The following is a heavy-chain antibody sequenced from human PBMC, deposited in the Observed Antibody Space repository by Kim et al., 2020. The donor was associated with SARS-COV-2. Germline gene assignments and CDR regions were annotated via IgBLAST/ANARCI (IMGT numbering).Heavy chain of an antibody. Sequence: GGSLRLSCAASGFTFSSYAMHWVRQAPGKGLEWVAVISYDGSNKYYADSVKGRFTISRDNSKNTLYLQMNSLRAEDTAVYYCARDRPTYYYDSSGYSAYYFDYWGQGTLVTVSS. CDR1: GFTFSSYA. CDR3: ARDRPTYYYDSSGYSAYYFDY. V-gene: IGHV3-30*04. CDR2: ISYDGSNK. D-gene: IGHD3-22*01. J-gene: IGHJ4*02.